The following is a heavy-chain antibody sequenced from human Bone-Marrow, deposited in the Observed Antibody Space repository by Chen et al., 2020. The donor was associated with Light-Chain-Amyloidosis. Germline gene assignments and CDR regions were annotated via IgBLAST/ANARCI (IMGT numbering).Heavy chain of an antibody. D-gene: IGHD3-9*01. Sequence: EVQLVESGGGLLQRGGSLRLSCAASGFAFSSYAMSWVRQAPGKGLEWVSTISGSGGSRYYADSVKGRLTISRDNSKNTLYLKRNSLRAEDTAIYYCAKDISYDDILPDYPADAFDIWGQGTMVTVSS. CDR1: GFAFSSYA. CDR3: AKDISYDDILPDYPADAFDI. J-gene: IGHJ3*02. CDR2: ISGSGGSR. V-gene: IGHV3-23*04.